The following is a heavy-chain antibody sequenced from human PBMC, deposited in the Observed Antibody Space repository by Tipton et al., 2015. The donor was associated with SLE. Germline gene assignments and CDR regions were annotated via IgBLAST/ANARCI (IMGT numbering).Heavy chain of an antibody. D-gene: IGHD5-24*01. CDR1: NGSISGYY. Sequence: TLSLTCTVYNGSISGYYWSWIRQSPEKGLEWFGASNHSGTTNSNPSLKSRVTISVDTSQNQFSLKLSSVTAADTAVYYCARRGRKDGYNSYRSCDLWGRGTLVTVSS. CDR2: SNHSGTT. CDR3: ARRGRKDGYNSYRSCDL. J-gene: IGHJ2*01. V-gene: IGHV4-34*01.